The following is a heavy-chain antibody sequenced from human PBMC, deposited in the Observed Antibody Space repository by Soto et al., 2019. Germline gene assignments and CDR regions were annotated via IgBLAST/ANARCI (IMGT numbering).Heavy chain of an antibody. CDR3: ARYDAESGSNKLDP. J-gene: IGHJ5*02. Sequence: QVQLQESGPGVVKPSDTLSVTCTVSGGSVGSRSHFWSWIRQPPGGGLQWIGYIYYTGNTNYSPSLKSRATLSVDTSRNQFSLRLTSVTAADTAIYYCARYDAESGSNKLDPWGQGTLVTVSS. CDR1: GGSVGSRSHF. CDR2: IYYTGNT. D-gene: IGHD5-12*01. V-gene: IGHV4-61*01.